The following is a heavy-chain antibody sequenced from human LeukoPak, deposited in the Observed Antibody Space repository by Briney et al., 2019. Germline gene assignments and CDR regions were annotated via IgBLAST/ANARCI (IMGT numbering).Heavy chain of an antibody. J-gene: IGHJ4*02. CDR2: IYHSGST. CDR1: GYSISSGYY. CDR3: ARSPNWGGSYYFGNYFDY. Sequence: SETLSLTCTVSGYSISSGYYWGWIRQPPGKGLEWIGSIYHSGSTYYNPSLKSRVTISVDTSKNQFSLKLSSVTAADTAVYYCARSPNWGGSYYFGNYFDYWGQGTLVTVSS. D-gene: IGHD1-26*01. V-gene: IGHV4-38-2*02.